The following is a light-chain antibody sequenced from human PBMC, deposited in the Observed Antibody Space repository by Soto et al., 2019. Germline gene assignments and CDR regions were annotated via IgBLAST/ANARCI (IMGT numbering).Light chain of an antibody. V-gene: IGKV4-1*01. Sequence: DIVMTQSPDSLAVSLGARATINCKSSHSVLYSSNNKNYLSWYQQKPGQPPKLLIYWASTRESGVPDRFSGSVSGTDFTLTISSLQAEDVAVYYCQQYDSTPPMYTFGQGTKLEIK. CDR3: QQYDSTPPMYT. CDR2: WAS. CDR1: HSVLYSSNNKNY. J-gene: IGKJ2*01.